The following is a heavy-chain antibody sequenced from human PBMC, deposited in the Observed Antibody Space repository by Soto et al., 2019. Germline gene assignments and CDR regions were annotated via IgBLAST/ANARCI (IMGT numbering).Heavy chain of an antibody. D-gene: IGHD3-10*01. CDR1: GGSISSSNW. CDR2: IYHSGST. CDR3: ARDRGFDAFDI. J-gene: IGHJ3*02. V-gene: IGHV4-4*02. Sequence: SETLSLTCAVSGGSISSSNWWSWVRQPPGKGLEWIGEIYHSGSTNYNPSLKRRVTISVDKSKNQFSLKLSSVTAADTAVYYCARDRGFDAFDIWGQGTMVTVSS.